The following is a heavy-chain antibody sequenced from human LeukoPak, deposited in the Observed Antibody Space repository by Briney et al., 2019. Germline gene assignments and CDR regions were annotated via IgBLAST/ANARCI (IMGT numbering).Heavy chain of an antibody. D-gene: IGHD3-3*01. CDR2: INHSGST. J-gene: IGHJ6*02. CDR3: ARGPIGATGIFGVVPTAYYYGMDV. CDR1: GGSFSGYY. Sequence: PSETLSLTCAVYGGSFSGYYWSWIRQPPGKGLEWIGEINHSGSTNYNPSPKSRVTISVDTSKNQFSLKLSSVTAADTAVYYCARGPIGATGIFGVVPTAYYYGMDVWGQGTTVTVSS. V-gene: IGHV4-34*01.